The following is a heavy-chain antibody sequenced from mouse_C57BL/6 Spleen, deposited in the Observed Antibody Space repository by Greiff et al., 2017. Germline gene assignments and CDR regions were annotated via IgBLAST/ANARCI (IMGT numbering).Heavy chain of an antibody. CDR3: ALRGNSYYYAMDY. Sequence: VQLQQPGAELVRPGSSVKLSCKASGYTFTSYWMDWVKQRPGQGLEWIGNIYPSDSETHYNQKFKDKATLTVDKSSSTAYMQLSSLTSEDSAVYYCALRGNSYYYAMDYWGQGTSVTVSS. V-gene: IGHV1-61*01. CDR2: IYPSDSET. CDR1: GYTFTSYW. J-gene: IGHJ4*01. D-gene: IGHD2-1*01.